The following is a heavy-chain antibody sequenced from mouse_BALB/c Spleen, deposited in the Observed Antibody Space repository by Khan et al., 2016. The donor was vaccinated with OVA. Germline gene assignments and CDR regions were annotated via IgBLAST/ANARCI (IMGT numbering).Heavy chain of an antibody. CDR3: ARSNYYGRGLYAMDY. CDR2: IGPGSGSA. D-gene: IGHD1-1*01. V-gene: IGHV1S41*01. CDR1: GYTFTSYW. Sequence: DLVEPGASVKLSCKASGYTFTSYWINWIKKRPGQGLEWIGQIGPGSGSAYYNDLFKGKATLTVDTSYSTVYIQLSSLSSEDSAVYVCARSNYYGRGLYAMDYWGQGTSVTVSS. J-gene: IGHJ4*01.